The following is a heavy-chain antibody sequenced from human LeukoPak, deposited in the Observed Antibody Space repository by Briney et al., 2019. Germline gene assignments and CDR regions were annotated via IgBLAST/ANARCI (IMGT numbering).Heavy chain of an antibody. CDR3: ARGGGYSGYGVSDY. D-gene: IGHD5-12*01. CDR1: GGSFSGYY. CDR2: INHSGST. V-gene: IGHV4-34*01. J-gene: IGHJ4*02. Sequence: PSETLSLTCAVYGGSFSGYYWSWIRQPPGKGLEWIGEINHSGSTNYNPSLKSRVTISVDTSKNQFSLKLSSVTAADTAVYYCARGGGYSGYGVSDYWGQGTLVTVSS.